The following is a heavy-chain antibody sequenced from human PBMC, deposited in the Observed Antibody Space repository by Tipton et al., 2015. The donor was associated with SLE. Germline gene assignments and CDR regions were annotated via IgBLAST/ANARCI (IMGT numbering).Heavy chain of an antibody. D-gene: IGHD3-3*01. V-gene: IGHV4-34*01. CDR2: INHSGST. CDR3: AKGGSKHYDFWGRQMGPHAFDI. Sequence: TLSLTCAVYGGSFSDYYWSWIRQPPGKGLEWIGEINHSGSTNYNPSLKSRVTMSVDTSKNQFSLKLSSVTAADTAVYYCAKGGSKHYDFWGRQMGPHAFDIWGQETKVTVSS. CDR1: GGSFSDYY. J-gene: IGHJ3*02.